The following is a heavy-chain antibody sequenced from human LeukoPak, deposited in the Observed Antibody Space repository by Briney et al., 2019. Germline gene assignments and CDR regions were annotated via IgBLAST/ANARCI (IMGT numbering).Heavy chain of an antibody. V-gene: IGHV3-74*01. CDR2: INTDGSAT. CDR1: GFTFSSYW. J-gene: IGHJ4*02. CDR3: AREILAPGKTHDY. Sequence: GGSLRLSCAASGFTFSSYWMHWVRQAPGKGLVWVSRINTDGSATFYADSVKGRFTISRDNAKNTLFLQMSSLRAEDTAVYFCAREILAPGKTHDYWGQGTLVTVSS.